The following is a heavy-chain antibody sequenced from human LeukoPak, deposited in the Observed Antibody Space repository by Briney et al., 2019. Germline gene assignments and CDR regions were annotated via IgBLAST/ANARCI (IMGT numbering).Heavy chain of an antibody. D-gene: IGHD6-13*01. CDR3: ARGPLAAAKSGLDV. J-gene: IGHJ6*02. CDR2: IWYDGSNK. V-gene: IGHV3-33*01. CDR1: GFTFSSYG. Sequence: GGSLRLSCAASGFTFSSYGMHWVRQAPGKGLEWVAVIWYDGSNKYYADSVKGRFTISRDNSKNTLYLQMNSLRAEDTAVYYCARGPLAAAKSGLDVWGQGTTVTVSS.